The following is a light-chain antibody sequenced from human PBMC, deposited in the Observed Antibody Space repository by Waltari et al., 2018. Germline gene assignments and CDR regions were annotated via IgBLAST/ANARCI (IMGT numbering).Light chain of an antibody. J-gene: IGLJ2*01. CDR2: EVS. CDR1: SSDVGSYNR. V-gene: IGLV2-18*02. CDR3: SSYTSSSTSVV. Sequence: QSALTQPPSVSGSPGQSVTISCTGTSSDVGSYNRVSWYQQPPGTAPKLMIYEVSNRPSGVPARFSGSKSGNTASLTISGLQAEDEADYYCSSYTSSSTSVVFGGGTKLTVL.